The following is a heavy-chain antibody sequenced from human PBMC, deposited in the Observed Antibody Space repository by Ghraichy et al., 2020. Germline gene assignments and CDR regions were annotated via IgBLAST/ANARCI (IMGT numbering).Heavy chain of an antibody. D-gene: IGHD6-13*01. Sequence: GGSLRLSCAASGFTFSSYSMNWVRQAPGKGLEWVSSISSSSSYIYYADSVKGRFTISRDNAKNSLYLQMNSLRAEDTAVYYCARDRLGIAAAGTVDDYYYYYGMDVWGQGTTVTVSS. V-gene: IGHV3-21*01. CDR2: ISSSSSYI. J-gene: IGHJ6*02. CDR3: ARDRLGIAAAGTVDDYYYYYGMDV. CDR1: GFTFSSYS.